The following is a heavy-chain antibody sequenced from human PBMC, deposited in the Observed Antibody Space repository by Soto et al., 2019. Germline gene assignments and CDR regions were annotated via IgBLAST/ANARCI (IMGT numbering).Heavy chain of an antibody. D-gene: IGHD3-3*01. CDR2: ASGSGGST. CDR1: GFTFSSYA. CDR3: AKEHITIFGVVISRQAFDI. V-gene: IGHV3-23*01. J-gene: IGHJ3*02. Sequence: PGGSLRLSCAASGFTFSSYAMSWARQAPGKGLEWVSAASGSGGSTYYADSVKGRFTISRDNSKNTLYLQMNSLRAEDTAVYYCAKEHITIFGVVISRQAFDIRGQGTMVTVSS.